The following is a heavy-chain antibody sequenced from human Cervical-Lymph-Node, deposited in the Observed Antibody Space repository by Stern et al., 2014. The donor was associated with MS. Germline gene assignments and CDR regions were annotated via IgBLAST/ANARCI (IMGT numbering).Heavy chain of an antibody. CDR1: GFTFSNFG. CDR3: AKGRTVAGKGVGAFDV. D-gene: IGHD6-19*01. J-gene: IGHJ3*01. Sequence: QVQLVESGGGVVQPGRSLRLSCAASGFTFSNFGMHWVRQAPGKGLEWVTLISYDGGNEYYADFVKGRFTISRDDSKNKLYLQLNSLRPEDTAVYYCAKGRTVAGKGVGAFDVWGQGTLVTVSS. V-gene: IGHV3-30*18. CDR2: ISYDGGNE.